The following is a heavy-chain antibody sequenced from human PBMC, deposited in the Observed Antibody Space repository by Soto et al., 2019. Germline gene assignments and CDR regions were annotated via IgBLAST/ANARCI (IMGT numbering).Heavy chain of an antibody. CDR1: GFTFSSYS. D-gene: IGHD6-19*01. J-gene: IGHJ4*02. CDR2: ISSSSSYI. V-gene: IGHV3-21*01. Sequence: ESGGGLVKPGGSLRLSCAASGFTFSSYSMNWVRQAPGKGLEWVSSISSSSSYIYYADSVKGRFTISRDNAKNSLYLQMNSLRAEDTAVYYCARDRVDHQQWLEGYYFDYWGQGTLVTVSS. CDR3: ARDRVDHQQWLEGYYFDY.